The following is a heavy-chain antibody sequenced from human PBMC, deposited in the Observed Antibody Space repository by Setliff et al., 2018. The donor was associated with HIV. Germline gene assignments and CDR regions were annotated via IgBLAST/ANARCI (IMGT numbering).Heavy chain of an antibody. CDR2: VYYTGST. D-gene: IGHD2-21*02. Sequence: SETLSLTCNVSGGSIRSYYWSWIRQPPGEGLEWIGYVYYTGSTNYNPSLKSRITISVDTSKNQFSLKLSSVTAADTAVYYCAPYPTYCGGDCYPDYWGQGTLVTVSS. CDR1: GGSIRSYY. J-gene: IGHJ4*02. V-gene: IGHV4-59*12. CDR3: APYPTYCGGDCYPDY.